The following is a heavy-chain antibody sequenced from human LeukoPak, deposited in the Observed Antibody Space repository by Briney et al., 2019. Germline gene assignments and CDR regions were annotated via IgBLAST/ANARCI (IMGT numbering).Heavy chain of an antibody. CDR2: IIPIFGTA. CDR3: ASYWWEPTSQFDY. V-gene: IGHV1-69*13. D-gene: IGHD2-8*02. J-gene: IGHJ4*02. CDR1: GYTFTSYA. Sequence: ASVKVSCKASGYTFTSYAISWVRQAPGQGLEWMGGIIPIFGTANYAQKFQGRVTITADESTSTAYMELSSLRSEDTAVYYCASYWWEPTSQFDYWGQGTLVTVSS.